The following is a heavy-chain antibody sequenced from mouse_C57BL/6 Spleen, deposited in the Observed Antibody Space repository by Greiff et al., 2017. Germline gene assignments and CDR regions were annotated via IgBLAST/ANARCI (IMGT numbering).Heavy chain of an antibody. CDR3: ARSDYSNYEAMDY. D-gene: IGHD2-5*01. CDR2: IHPNSGST. V-gene: IGHV1-64*01. J-gene: IGHJ4*01. CDR1: GYTFTSYW. Sequence: QVQLKQPGAELVKPGASVKLSCKASGYTFTSYWMHWVKQRPGQGLEWIGMIHPNSGSTNYNEKFKSKATLTVDKSSSTAYMQLSSLTSEDSAVYYCARSDYSNYEAMDYWGQGTSVTVSS.